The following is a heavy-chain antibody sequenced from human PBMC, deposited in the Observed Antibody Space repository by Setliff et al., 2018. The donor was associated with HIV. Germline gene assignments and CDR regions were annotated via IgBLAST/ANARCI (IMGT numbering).Heavy chain of an antibody. D-gene: IGHD3-3*01. CDR2: LSGSDGST. CDR1: GFGFDRFA. Sequence: AASGFGFDRFAMTWVRQVPGRGLEWVSGLSGSDGSTYYANSVKGRFIISRDNSKNTVFLQMNNLRAEDTAIYYCAKASYYNLWSYGLDVWGQVTPVTVSS. J-gene: IGHJ6*02. V-gene: IGHV3-23*01. CDR3: AKASYYNLWSYGLDV.